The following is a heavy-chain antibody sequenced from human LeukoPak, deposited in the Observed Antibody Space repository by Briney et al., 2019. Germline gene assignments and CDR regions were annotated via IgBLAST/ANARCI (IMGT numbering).Heavy chain of an antibody. CDR3: AKTPVDSSGYYYGDYFDY. CDR2: ISYDGSNK. CDR1: GFTFSSYG. J-gene: IGHJ4*02. D-gene: IGHD3-22*01. V-gene: IGHV3-30*18. Sequence: GGSLRLSCAASGFTFSSYGMHWVRQAPGKGLEWVAVISYDGSNKYHADPVKGRFTISRDNSKNTLYLQMNSLRAEDTAVYYCAKTPVDSSGYYYGDYFDYWGQGTLVTVSS.